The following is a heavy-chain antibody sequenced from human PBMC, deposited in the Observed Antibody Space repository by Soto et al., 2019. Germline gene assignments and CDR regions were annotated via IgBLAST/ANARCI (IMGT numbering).Heavy chain of an antibody. CDR2: VYFSGST. CDR1: GGAIPGYY. CDR3: SRARGAVARTADAFDI. Sequence: LSLPCNVSGGAIPGYYWNWIRQPPGKGLGWIGYVYFSGSTKYNPYLKSRVTILVDMSKNQFSLRLTSVISAASAVCYCSRARGAVARTADAFDICGQGTMVTVSS. V-gene: IGHV4-59*01. D-gene: IGHD5-12*01. J-gene: IGHJ3*02.